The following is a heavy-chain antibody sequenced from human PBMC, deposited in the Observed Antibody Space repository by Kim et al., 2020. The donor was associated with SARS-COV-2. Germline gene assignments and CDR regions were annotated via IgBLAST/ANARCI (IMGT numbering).Heavy chain of an antibody. V-gene: IGHV4-34*01. CDR2: INHSGST. CDR1: GGSFSGYY. J-gene: IGHJ4*02. D-gene: IGHD6-19*01. Sequence: SETLSLTCAVYGGSFSGYYWSWIRQPPGKGLEWIGEINHSGSTNYNPSLKSRVTISVDTSKNQFSLKLSSVTAADTAVYYCARTKGDSSGWLDYLGQGTL. CDR3: ARTKGDSSGWLDY.